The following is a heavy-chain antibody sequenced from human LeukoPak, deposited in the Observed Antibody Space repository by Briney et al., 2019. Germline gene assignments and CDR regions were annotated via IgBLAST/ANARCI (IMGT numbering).Heavy chain of an antibody. J-gene: IGHJ4*02. CDR3: ARRSSSYYYDSSGYYTYYFDY. CDR1: GGSISSYY. D-gene: IGHD3-22*01. Sequence: SETLSLTCTVFGGSISSYYWSWIRQPPGKGLEWIGYIYYSGSTNYNPSLKSRVTISVDTSKNQFSLKLSSVTAADTAVYYCARRSSSYYYDSSGYYTYYFDYWGQGTLVTVSS. CDR2: IYYSGST. V-gene: IGHV4-59*08.